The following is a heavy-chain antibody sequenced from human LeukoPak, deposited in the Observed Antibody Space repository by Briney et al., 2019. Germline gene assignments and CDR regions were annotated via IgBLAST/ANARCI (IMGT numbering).Heavy chain of an antibody. CDR1: GFTFSSYA. CDR2: ISYDGSNK. CDR3: ARDVGIAAAADPYYFDS. V-gene: IGHV3-30-3*01. J-gene: IGHJ4*02. Sequence: GGSLRLSCAASGFTFSSYAMHWVRQAPGKGLEWVAVISYDGSNKYYAGSVKGRFTISRDNSKNTLYLQMNSLRAEDTAVYYCARDVGIAAAADPYYFDSWAREPWSPSPQ. D-gene: IGHD6-13*01.